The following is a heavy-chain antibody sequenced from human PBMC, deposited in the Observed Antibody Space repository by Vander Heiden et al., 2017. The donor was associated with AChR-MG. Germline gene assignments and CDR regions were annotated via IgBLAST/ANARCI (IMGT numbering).Heavy chain of an antibody. V-gene: IGHV4-34*01. CDR1: GGSFSGYY. CDR3: ARVDGYSYGYVGYYYYYGMDV. J-gene: IGHJ6*02. CDR2: INHSGST. Sequence: QVQLQQWGAGLLQPSETLSLTCAVYGGSFSGYYCSWLRPPPGKGLEWIGEINHSGSTNYNPALKSRVTISVDTSKNQFSLKLSSVTAADTAVYYCARVDGYSYGYVGYYYYYGMDVWGQGTTVTVSS. D-gene: IGHD5-18*01.